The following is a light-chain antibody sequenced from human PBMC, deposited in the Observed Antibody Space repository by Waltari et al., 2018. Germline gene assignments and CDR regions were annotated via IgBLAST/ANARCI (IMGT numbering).Light chain of an antibody. CDR2: TDD. J-gene: IGLJ2*01. CDR3: AAWDDSPSGHVV. CDR1: SSNIGSPY. V-gene: IGLV1-47*02. Sequence: SVLTQPPSASGAPGQRVPISCSGSSSNIGSPYVYWYQQLPGTAPKLLIYTDDQRAAGVPDRVSASKSGTSASLAISGLRSEDEADYYCAAWDDSPSGHVVFGGGTKLTVL.